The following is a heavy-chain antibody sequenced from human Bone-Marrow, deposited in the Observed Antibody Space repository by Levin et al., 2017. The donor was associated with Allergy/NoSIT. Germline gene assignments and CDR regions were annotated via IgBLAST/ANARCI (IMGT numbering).Heavy chain of an antibody. V-gene: IGHV4-31*03. CDR3: ARVDGSTVDS. D-gene: IGHD2-2*03. J-gene: IGHJ4*02. CDR1: GASISGGGYH. Sequence: SETLSLTCTVSGASISGGGYHWSWIRQHAGKGLEWIGYIYYSGSTYYNPSLKSRVMISVDPSTTQFSLRVSCTTAADTDVYYCARVDGSTVDSWGQGTLVTVSS. CDR2: IYYSGST.